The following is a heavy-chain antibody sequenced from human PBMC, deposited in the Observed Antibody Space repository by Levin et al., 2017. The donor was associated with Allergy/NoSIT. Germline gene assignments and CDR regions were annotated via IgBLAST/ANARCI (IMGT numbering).Heavy chain of an antibody. Sequence: GGSLRLSCAGSGFTFSNYVMRWVRQAPGKGLEWVSGISGSGSRTDYADSVKGRFTISRDNSKNTLYLQMNSLRADDTAIYYCAKVIPNSGVGYWGQGTLVTVSS. V-gene: IGHV3-23*01. J-gene: IGHJ4*02. CDR3: AKVIPNSGVGY. D-gene: IGHD3-10*01. CDR1: GFTFSNYV. CDR2: ISGSGSRT.